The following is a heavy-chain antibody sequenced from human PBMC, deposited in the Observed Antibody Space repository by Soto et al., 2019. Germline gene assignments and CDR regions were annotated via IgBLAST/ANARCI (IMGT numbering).Heavy chain of an antibody. J-gene: IGHJ6*02. CDR3: TAAGVRGVVMSGMDV. CDR2: IRSNADGGTV. CDR1: GFTFSKAW. D-gene: IGHD3-10*01. Sequence: DVQLVESGGGLVNPGGSLRLPCRTSGFTFSKAWMRWARQAPGKGLEWVGRIRSNADGGTVEYTAPVKGRFIISRDDSTNTLYLQMNSLDTEDTGVYYCTAAGVRGVVMSGMDVWGQGTAVTVSS. V-gene: IGHV3-15*01.